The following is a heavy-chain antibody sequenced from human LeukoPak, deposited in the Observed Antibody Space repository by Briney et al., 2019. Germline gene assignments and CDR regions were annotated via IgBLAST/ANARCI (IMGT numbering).Heavy chain of an antibody. V-gene: IGHV4-39*01. Sequence: PSETLSLTCTVSGDSISSSSYYWGWIRQPPGKGLEWIGSIYYSGSTYYNPSLKSRVTISVGTSKNQFSLKLSSVTAADTAVYYCARLSASSCYADSWGQGTLVTVSS. CDR1: GDSISSSSYY. D-gene: IGHD2-2*01. CDR2: IYYSGST. J-gene: IGHJ5*01. CDR3: ARLSASSCYADS.